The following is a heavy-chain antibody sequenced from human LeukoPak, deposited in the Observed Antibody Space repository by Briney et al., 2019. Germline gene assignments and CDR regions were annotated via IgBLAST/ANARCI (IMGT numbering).Heavy chain of an antibody. J-gene: IGHJ4*02. V-gene: IGHV3-23*01. CDR2: ISGSGGST. D-gene: IGHD2-15*01. Sequence: PGGSLRLSCAASGFTFSSYAMSWVRQAPGKGLEWVSAISGSGGSTYYADSVKGRFTISRDNSKNTLYLQMNSLRAEDTAVYYCAKDMGIVVVVAASDYWGQGTLVTVSS. CDR3: AKDMGIVVVVAASDY. CDR1: GFTFSSYA.